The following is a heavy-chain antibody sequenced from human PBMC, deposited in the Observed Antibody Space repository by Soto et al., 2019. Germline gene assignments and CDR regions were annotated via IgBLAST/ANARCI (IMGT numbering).Heavy chain of an antibody. V-gene: IGHV1-18*01. CDR1: GYTFTSYG. Sequence: QVQLVQSGAEVKKPGASVKVSCKASGYTFTSYGISWVRQAPGQGLEWMGWISAYNGNTNYAQKFQGRVTMTTVTATSTAYMELRILSSVDTAVYYCARGGKYCTNGGCSFYGMDVWGHGTTVTGSS. CDR3: ARGGKYCTNGGCSFYGMDV. CDR2: ISAYNGNT. J-gene: IGHJ6*02. D-gene: IGHD2-8*01.